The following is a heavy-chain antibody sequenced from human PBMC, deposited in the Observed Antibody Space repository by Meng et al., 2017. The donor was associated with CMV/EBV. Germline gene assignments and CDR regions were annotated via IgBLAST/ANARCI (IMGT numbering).Heavy chain of an antibody. CDR2: IIPILGIA. D-gene: IGHD2-2*01. CDR3: ARDPSIVVVPAAKYYYGMDV. V-gene: IGHV1-69*10. CDR1: GGTFSSYA. J-gene: IGHJ6*02. Sequence: SVKVSCKASGGTFSSYAISWVRQAPGQGLEWMGGIIPILGIANYAQKFQGRVTITADKSTSTAYMELNSLRAEDTAVYYCARDPSIVVVPAAKYYYGMDVWGQGTTVTVSS.